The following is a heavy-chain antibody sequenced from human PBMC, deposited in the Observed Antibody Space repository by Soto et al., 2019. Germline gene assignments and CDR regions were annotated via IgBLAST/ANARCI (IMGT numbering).Heavy chain of an antibody. CDR2: ISWDGGST. V-gene: IGHV3-43*01. CDR3: AKDLGGYADYYYGMDV. Sequence: GGSLRLSCAAPGFTFDDYTMHWVRQAPGKGLEWVSLISWDGGSTYYADSVKGRFTISRDNSKNSLYLQMNSLRTEDTALYYCAKDLGGYADYYYGMDVWGQGTTVTVSS. J-gene: IGHJ6*02. CDR1: GFTFDDYT. D-gene: IGHD5-12*01.